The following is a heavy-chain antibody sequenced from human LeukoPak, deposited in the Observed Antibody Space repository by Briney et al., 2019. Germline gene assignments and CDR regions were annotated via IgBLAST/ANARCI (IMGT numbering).Heavy chain of an antibody. V-gene: IGHV3-73*01. CDR2: IRSKANSYAT. D-gene: IGHD5-18*01. J-gene: IGHJ6*02. Sequence: GGSLRLSCAASGFTFSGSAMHWVRQASGKGLEWVGRIRSKANSYATAYAASVKGRFTISRDDSKNTAYLQMNSLKTEDTAVYYCTSGYSWDQSNYYYYGMDVWGQGTTVTVSS. CDR3: TSGYSWDQSNYYYYGMDV. CDR1: GFTFSGSA.